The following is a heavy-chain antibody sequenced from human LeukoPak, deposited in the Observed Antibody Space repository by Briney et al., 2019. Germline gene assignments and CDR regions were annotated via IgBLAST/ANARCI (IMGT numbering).Heavy chain of an antibody. D-gene: IGHD2-21*02. CDR2: MNPNSGNT. J-gene: IGHJ3*02. CDR3: AREARYCGGDCYSDAFDI. CDR1: GYTFTSYD. Sequence: ASVKVSCKASGYTFTSYDINWVRQATGQGLEWMGWMNPNSGNTGYAQKFQGRVTMTRNTSISTAYMELSSLRSEDTAVYYCAREARYCGGDCYSDAFDIWGQGTMVTVSS. V-gene: IGHV1-8*01.